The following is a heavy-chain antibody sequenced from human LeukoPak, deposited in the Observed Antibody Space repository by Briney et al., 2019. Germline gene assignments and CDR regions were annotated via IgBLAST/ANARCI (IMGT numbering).Heavy chain of an antibody. J-gene: IGHJ6*02. Sequence: GGSLRLSCAASGFTFSSYAMSWVRQAPGKGLEWVSAISGSGGSTYYADSVKGRFTISRDNSKNTLYLQMNSLRAEDTAVYYCAKDPLEYGSGSSPVSMDVWGQGTTVTVSS. D-gene: IGHD3-10*01. CDR3: AKDPLEYGSGSSPVSMDV. CDR2: ISGSGGST. CDR1: GFTFSSYA. V-gene: IGHV3-23*01.